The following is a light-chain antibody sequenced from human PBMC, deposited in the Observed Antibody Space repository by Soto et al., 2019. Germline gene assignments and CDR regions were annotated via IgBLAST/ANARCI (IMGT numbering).Light chain of an antibody. J-gene: IGLJ3*02. CDR3: QSYDSSNWV. V-gene: IGLV6-57*04. Sequence: NFMLTQPHSVSESPGKTVTISCTHSSGSIASNYVQWYHQRPGSAPTIVMYEDNQRPSGVPDRFSGSIDRSSNSASLTISGLKTEDEGDFYCQSYDSSNWVFGGGTKVTVL. CDR2: EDN. CDR1: SGSIASNY.